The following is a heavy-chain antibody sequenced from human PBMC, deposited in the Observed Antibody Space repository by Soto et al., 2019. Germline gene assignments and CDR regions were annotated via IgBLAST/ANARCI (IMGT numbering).Heavy chain of an antibody. CDR2: ISGSGGST. D-gene: IGHD3-10*01. V-gene: IGHV3-23*01. J-gene: IGHJ6*02. CDR3: AKDRGYGSGSLYGMDV. CDR1: GFTFSSYA. Sequence: EVQLFESGGGLVQPGGSLRLSCAASGFTFSSYAMSWVRQAPGKGLEWVSTISGSGGSTYYADSVKGRFTISRDNSKNTLYLQMNSLRAEDTAVYYCAKDRGYGSGSLYGMDVWGQGTTVTVSS.